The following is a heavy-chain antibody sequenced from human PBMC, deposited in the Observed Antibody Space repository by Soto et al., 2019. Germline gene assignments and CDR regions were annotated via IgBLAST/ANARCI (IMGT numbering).Heavy chain of an antibody. D-gene: IGHD6-19*01. V-gene: IGHV3-23*01. CDR1: GFTFSTYA. J-gene: IGHJ4*02. CDR2: ISGSGDST. CDR3: AKERSSGWSFDY. Sequence: EVQLLESGGGLVQPGGSLRLSCAASGFTFSTYAMNWVRQAPGKGLEWVSGISGSGDSTYYADSVNGRFTVSRDNSKNTLYLQMNSLRAEDTAVFYCAKERSSGWSFDYWGQGTLVTVSS.